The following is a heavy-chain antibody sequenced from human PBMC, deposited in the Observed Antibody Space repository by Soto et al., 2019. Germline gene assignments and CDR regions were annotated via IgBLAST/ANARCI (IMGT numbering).Heavy chain of an antibody. D-gene: IGHD3-3*01. Sequence: QVQVQESGPGLVKPSGTLSLTCVVSGDSIKNNWWSWVRQPPAKGLEWIGEIYQTGTINYNPSLRSRVTISVDKSKNQLSLKVDSVTAADTAVYYCVRGNDNNDFWNKWSLEPWGQGTLVTVSS. V-gene: IGHV4-4*02. CDR3: VRGNDNNDFWNKWSLEP. J-gene: IGHJ5*02. CDR2: IYQTGTI. CDR1: GDSIKNNW.